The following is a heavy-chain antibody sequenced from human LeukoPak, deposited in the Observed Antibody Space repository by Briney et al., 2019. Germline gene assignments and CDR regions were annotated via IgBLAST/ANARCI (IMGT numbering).Heavy chain of an antibody. D-gene: IGHD6-19*01. CDR1: GFAFSSQA. CDR3: AKDARRTSGWYFFDY. Sequence: PGGSLRLSCAASGFAFSSQAMGWVRQAPGKGLEWVSVISDSGSITYYADSVKGRFTISRDNSKNTLFLQMNSLRVEDTAVYYCAKDARRTSGWYFFDYWGQGTLLTVSS. V-gene: IGHV3-23*01. CDR2: ISDSGSIT. J-gene: IGHJ4*02.